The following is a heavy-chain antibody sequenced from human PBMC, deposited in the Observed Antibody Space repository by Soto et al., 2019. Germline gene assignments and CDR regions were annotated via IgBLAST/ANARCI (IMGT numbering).Heavy chain of an antibody. D-gene: IGHD3-10*02. Sequence: QVQLVQSGAEMKKPGSSVKVSCQSSGGTFNTYAMNWVRQAPGQGPEWMGDISPMFGAANYAPKFQGRVTMTADESTGTSYMHLSSLTSEDAALYFCARDVHVHPPAFVYWGQGTLVSVSS. CDR2: ISPMFGAA. J-gene: IGHJ4*02. CDR3: ARDVHVHPPAFVY. CDR1: GGTFNTYA. V-gene: IGHV1-69*19.